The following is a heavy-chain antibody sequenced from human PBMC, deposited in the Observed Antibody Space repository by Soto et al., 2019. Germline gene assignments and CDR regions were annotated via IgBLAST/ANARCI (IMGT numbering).Heavy chain of an antibody. J-gene: IGHJ4*02. Sequence: ASVKVSCKASGYTFTRYYMHLVRQAPEQWLEWMGWINPNSCGTKYAQKFQGRVTMSRDTSISKAYMEISRLSSADTSVYYCARSRATSLFDCWGQGTLVSV. D-gene: IGHD4-17*01. CDR1: GYTFTRYY. CDR3: ARSRATSLFDC. CDR2: INPNSCGT. V-gene: IGHV1-2*02.